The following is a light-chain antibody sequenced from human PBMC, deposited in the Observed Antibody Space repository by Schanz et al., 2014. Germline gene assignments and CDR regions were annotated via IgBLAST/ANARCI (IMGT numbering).Light chain of an antibody. V-gene: IGKV3D-15*01. CDR2: GAS. Sequence: ETLMTQSPATLSVSPGGRATLSCRASQGIGSNLAWYRQKPGQAPSLLIYGASTRATGIPARFSGGGSGTDFTLTISSLQSEDLAVYFCQQYNNWPPLTFGGGTKVEIK. J-gene: IGKJ4*01. CDR1: QGIGSN. CDR3: QQYNNWPPLT.